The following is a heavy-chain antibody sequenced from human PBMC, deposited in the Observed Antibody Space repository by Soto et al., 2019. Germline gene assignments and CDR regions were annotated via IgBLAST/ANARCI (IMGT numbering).Heavy chain of an antibody. CDR1: GFTFSSYG. D-gene: IGHD1-1*01. CDR3: ARDALGELEPPVNYFDY. J-gene: IGHJ4*02. CDR2: IWYDGSNK. V-gene: IGHV3-33*01. Sequence: PGGSLRLSCAASGFTFSSYGMHWVRQAPGKGLEWVAVIWYDGSNKYYADSVKGRFTISRDNSKNTLYLQMNSLRAEDTAVYYCARDALGELEPPVNYFDYWGQGTLVTVSS.